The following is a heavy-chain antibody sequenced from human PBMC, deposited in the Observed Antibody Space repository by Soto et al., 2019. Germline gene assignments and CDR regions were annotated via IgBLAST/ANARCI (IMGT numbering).Heavy chain of an antibody. V-gene: IGHV1-69*01. CDR3: AAKVGNYYGMDV. CDR2: IIPIFGTA. Sequence: QVQMVQSGAEVKKPGSSVKVSCKASGGTFSSYAISWVRQAPGQGLEWMGGIIPIFGTANYAQKFQGRVTITADESTSTAHMELSCLRSEDTAVYYCAAKVGNYYGMDVWGQGTTVTVSS. J-gene: IGHJ6*02. D-gene: IGHD1-26*01. CDR1: GGTFSSYA.